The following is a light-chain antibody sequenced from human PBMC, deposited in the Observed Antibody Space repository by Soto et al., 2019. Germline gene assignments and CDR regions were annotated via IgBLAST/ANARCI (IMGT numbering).Light chain of an antibody. Sequence: QSALTQPASVSGSPGQSITISCTGTSSDIGGYDYVSWYRQHPGKAPKLIIFGVSNRPSGISSRFSGSKSGNTASLTISGLQAEDEADYYCASYTSSSTSVIFGRGTKLTVL. V-gene: IGLV2-14*01. J-gene: IGLJ2*01. CDR1: SSDIGGYDY. CDR2: GVS. CDR3: ASYTSSSTSVI.